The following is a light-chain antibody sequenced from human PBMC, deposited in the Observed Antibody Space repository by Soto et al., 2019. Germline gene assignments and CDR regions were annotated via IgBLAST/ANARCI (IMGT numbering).Light chain of an antibody. Sequence: DIPMTQSPSTLSASIGDRVTITCRASQRISSWFAWYQQKPGKAPKLLIYRASILESGVPSRFSGSGSGTEFTLAISSLQPDDFATYYCQEYNVYCTFGQGNKLEIK. V-gene: IGKV1-5*03. CDR3: QEYNVYCT. CDR2: RAS. J-gene: IGKJ2*02. CDR1: QRISSW.